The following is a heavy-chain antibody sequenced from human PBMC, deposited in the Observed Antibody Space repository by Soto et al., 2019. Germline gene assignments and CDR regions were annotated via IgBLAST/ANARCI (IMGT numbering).Heavy chain of an antibody. CDR1: GFTFSSYA. CDR2: ISYDGSNK. V-gene: IGHV3-30-3*01. J-gene: IGHJ4*02. Sequence: QVQLVESGGGVVQPGRSLRLSCAASGFTFSSYAMYWVRQAPGEGLEWVAVISYDGSNKYYADSVKGRFTISRDNSKNTLYLQMNSLRAEDTAVYYCARDPVLAFVAAYYFDYWGQGTLVTVSS. D-gene: IGHD6-19*01. CDR3: ARDPVLAFVAAYYFDY.